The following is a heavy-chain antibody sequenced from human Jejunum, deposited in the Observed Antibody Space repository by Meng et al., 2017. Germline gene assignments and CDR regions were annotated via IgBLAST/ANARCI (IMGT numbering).Heavy chain of an antibody. D-gene: IGHD5-24*01. V-gene: IGHV3-74*01. CDR3: VRDYSGYTHEFDY. Sequence: EVQLLESGGGLVQPGGSLRLSCTASGLTFSNYAMSWFRQTPGKGLVWVSRIDTAGSGTSYADSVKGRFTISRDNAKNTLYLQMNSLRAEDTAVYYCVRDYSGYTHEFDYWGLGTLVTVSS. CDR1: GLTFSNYA. J-gene: IGHJ4*02. CDR2: IDTAGSGT.